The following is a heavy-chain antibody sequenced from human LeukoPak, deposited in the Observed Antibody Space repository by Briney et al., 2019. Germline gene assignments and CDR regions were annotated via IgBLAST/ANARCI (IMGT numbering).Heavy chain of an antibody. CDR2: ISGSGGST. D-gene: IGHD1/OR15-1a*01. V-gene: IGHV3-23*01. CDR3: ARGNWNKLEVFDY. Sequence: GGSLRLSCAASGFTFTNYVMTWVRQAPGKGLEWVSAISGSGGSTYYADSVKGRYTVSRDNSKNTVYLQMNCLRAEDTAVYYCARGNWNKLEVFDYWGQGTLVTVSS. J-gene: IGHJ4*02. CDR1: GFTFTNYV.